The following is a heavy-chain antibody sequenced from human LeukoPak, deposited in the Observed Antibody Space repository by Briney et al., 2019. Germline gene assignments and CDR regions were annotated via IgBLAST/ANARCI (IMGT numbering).Heavy chain of an antibody. D-gene: IGHD3-22*01. J-gene: IGHJ4*02. CDR1: GGSISRIIYY. CDR3: ARVVRDGSGYNYYFDY. CDR2: IYYTGTT. Sequence: SETLSLTCTVSGGSISRIIYYWGWIRQPPGKGLEWIGSIYYTGTTYYTPSLRSRVTISVDTSKNQFSLKLSAVTAADTAVYYCARVVRDGSGYNYYFDYWGQGTLVTVSS. V-gene: IGHV4-39*01.